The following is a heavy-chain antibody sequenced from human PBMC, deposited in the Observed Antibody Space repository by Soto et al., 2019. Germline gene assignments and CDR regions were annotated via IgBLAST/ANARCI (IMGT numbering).Heavy chain of an antibody. Sequence: SETLSLTCTVSGGSISSYYWSWIRQPTGKGLEWIGYIYYSGSTNYNPSLKSRVTISVDKSKNQFSLKLSSVTAADTAVYYCARDLVGRRGPLERQIRDPASAFDIWGQGTMVTVSS. D-gene: IGHD1-1*01. V-gene: IGHV4-59*01. CDR2: IYYSGST. J-gene: IGHJ3*02. CDR1: GGSISSYY. CDR3: ARDLVGRRGPLERQIRDPASAFDI.